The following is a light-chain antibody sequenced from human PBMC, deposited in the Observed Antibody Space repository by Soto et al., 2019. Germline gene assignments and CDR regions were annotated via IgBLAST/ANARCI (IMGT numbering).Light chain of an antibody. J-gene: IGKJ5*01. V-gene: IGKV3-15*01. CDR2: GAS. CDR1: QSISSN. Sequence: VVMTQSPATLSVSPWERASLSCRASQSISSNLAWYQQKPGQAPRLLITGASTWASGIPARFSGSGSGTEFTLTISSLQSEDFAVYYCQQYNNWPFTFGQGTRLEI. CDR3: QQYNNWPFT.